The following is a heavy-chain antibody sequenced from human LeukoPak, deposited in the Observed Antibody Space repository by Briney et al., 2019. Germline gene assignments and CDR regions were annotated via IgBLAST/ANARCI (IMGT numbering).Heavy chain of an antibody. D-gene: IGHD3-22*01. J-gene: IGHJ4*02. CDR1: GFTFSSYA. Sequence: GRSLRLSCAASGFTFSSYAMHWVRQAPGKGLEWVAVISYDGSNKYYADSVKGRFTISRDNSKNTLYLQMNSLRAEDTAVYYCASGYYYDSSGYFGDYWGQGTLVTVSS. V-gene: IGHV3-30*01. CDR3: ASGYYYDSSGYFGDY. CDR2: ISYDGSNK.